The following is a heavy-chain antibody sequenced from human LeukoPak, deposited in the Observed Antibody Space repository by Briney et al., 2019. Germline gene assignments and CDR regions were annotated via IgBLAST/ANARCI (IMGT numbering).Heavy chain of an antibody. J-gene: IGHJ6*02. D-gene: IGHD1-26*01. CDR3: ATGVVGAARAYYYYYGMDV. Sequence: ASVKLSCKASGGTLTSYAISSVRQAPGQGLEWMGRIIPILGIANYAQKFQGRVTITADKSTSTAYMELSGLRSEDTAVYYCATGVVGAARAYYYYYGMDVWGQGTTVTVSS. CDR1: GGTLTSYA. CDR2: IIPILGIA. V-gene: IGHV1-69*04.